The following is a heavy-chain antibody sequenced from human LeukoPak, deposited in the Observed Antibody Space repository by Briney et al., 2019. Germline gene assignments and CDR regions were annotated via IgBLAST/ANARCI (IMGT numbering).Heavy chain of an antibody. CDR1: GYTFTSYA. CDR2: INTNTGNP. CDR3: ARTDIVGATTPDY. Sequence: ASVKVSCKASGYTFTSYAMNWVRLAPGQGLEWLGWINTNTGNPTYAQGFTGRFVFSLDTSVSTAYLQISSLKAEDTAVYYCARTDIVGATTPDYWGQGTLVTVSS. V-gene: IGHV7-4-1*02. J-gene: IGHJ4*02. D-gene: IGHD1-26*01.